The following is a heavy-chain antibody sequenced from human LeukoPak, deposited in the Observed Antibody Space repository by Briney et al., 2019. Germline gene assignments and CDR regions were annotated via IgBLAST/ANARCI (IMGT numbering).Heavy chain of an antibody. CDR2: INAGNGNT. CDR3: ARECYYGSGSPYYYYYGMDV. J-gene: IGHJ6*04. D-gene: IGHD3-10*01. V-gene: IGHV1-3*01. Sequence: GASVKVSCKASGYTFTSYAMHWVRQAPGQRLEWMGWINAGNGNTKYSQKFQGRVTITRDTSASTAYMELSSLRSEDTAVYYCARECYYGSGSPYYYYYGMDVWGKGTTVTVSS. CDR1: GYTFTSYA.